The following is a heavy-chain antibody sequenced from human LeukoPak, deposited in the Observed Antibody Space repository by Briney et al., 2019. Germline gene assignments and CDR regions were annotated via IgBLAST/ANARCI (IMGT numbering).Heavy chain of an antibody. Sequence: GGSLRLSCAASGFTFNSYAMSWVRQAPGKGLEWVAAISVSGGTTYYADSVKGRFTISRDNSKNTLYLQVNSLRAEDTAVYYCARGLSGSYHYFDYWGQGTLVTVSS. CDR1: GFTFNSYA. J-gene: IGHJ4*02. V-gene: IGHV3-23*01. D-gene: IGHD1-26*01. CDR2: ISVSGGTT. CDR3: ARGLSGSYHYFDY.